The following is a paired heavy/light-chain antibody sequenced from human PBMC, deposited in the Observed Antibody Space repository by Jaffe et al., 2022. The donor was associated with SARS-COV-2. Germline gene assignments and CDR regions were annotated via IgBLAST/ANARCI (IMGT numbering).Light chain of an antibody. V-gene: IGKV1-39*01. Sequence: DIQMTQSPSSLSASVGDRVTITCRASQTISIYLNWYQQKPGKAPKLLIYAASSLQSGVPSRFSGSGSGTDFSLTISSLQPEDFATYYCQQSYTTPTFGGGTKVEIK. J-gene: IGKJ4*01. CDR3: QQSYTTPT. CDR2: AAS. CDR1: QTISIY.
Heavy chain of an antibody. CDR3: VRSVATATVFDS. J-gene: IGHJ4*02. V-gene: IGHV3-48*02. D-gene: IGHD2-21*02. CDR1: GFAFSTYS. CDR2: ISSSSDSI. Sequence: EVQLVESGGGLVQPGGSLRLSCVASGFAFSTYSMNWVRQAPGKGLEWVSYISSSSDSIYYADSVKGRFTISRDNAKNSLYLQMSSLRDEDTAVYYCVRSVATATVFDSWGQGTLVTVSS.